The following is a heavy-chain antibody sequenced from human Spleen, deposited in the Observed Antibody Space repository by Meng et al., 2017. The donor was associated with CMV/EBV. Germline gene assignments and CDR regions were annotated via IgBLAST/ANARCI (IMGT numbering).Heavy chain of an antibody. CDR3: ARDVPRLR. V-gene: IGHV3-7*01. CDR2: IKDDGSEK. Sequence: GESLKISCAASGFTFSSYWMTWVRQAPGKGLEWVANIKDDGSEKKYVDSVRGRFTISRDNAKNSLYLQMNSLRAEDTAVYYCARDVPRLRWGQGTVVTVSS. J-gene: IGHJ3*01. CDR1: GFTFSSYW. D-gene: IGHD3-3*01.